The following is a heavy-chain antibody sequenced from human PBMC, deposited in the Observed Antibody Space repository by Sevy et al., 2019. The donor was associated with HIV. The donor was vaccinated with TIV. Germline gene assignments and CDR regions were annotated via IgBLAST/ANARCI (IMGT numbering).Heavy chain of an antibody. Sequence: GGSPRLSCAASGFTFSSYAMSWVRQAPGKGLEWVSAISGSGGSTYYADSVKGRFTISRDNSKNTLYLQMNSLRAEDTAVYYCANRDSNYVFDYWGQGTLVTVSS. CDR1: GFTFSSYA. J-gene: IGHJ4*02. CDR3: ANRDSNYVFDY. CDR2: ISGSGGST. D-gene: IGHD4-4*01. V-gene: IGHV3-23*01.